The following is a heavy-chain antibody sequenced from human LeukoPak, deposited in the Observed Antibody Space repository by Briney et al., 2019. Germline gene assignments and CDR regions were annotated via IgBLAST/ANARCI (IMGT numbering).Heavy chain of an antibody. V-gene: IGHV3-23*01. D-gene: IGHD2-15*01. CDR3: AKICGSCSAANFDH. CDR2: ISGSGGTT. Sequence: GGSLRLSCAASGFTFRNYAMSWVRQAPGKGLECVSTISGSGGTTYYADSVKGRFNISRDNSKNTVQLQMNSLRGEDTAVYYCAKICGSCSAANFDHWGQGTLVTVSS. J-gene: IGHJ4*02. CDR1: GFTFRNYA.